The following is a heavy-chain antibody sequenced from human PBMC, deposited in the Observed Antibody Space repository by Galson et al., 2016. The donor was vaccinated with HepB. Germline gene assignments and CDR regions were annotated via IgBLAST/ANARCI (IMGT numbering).Heavy chain of an antibody. J-gene: IGHJ4*02. CDR1: GFTFSSHT. CDR2: ISSEGSRT. CDR3: ARDNYGYGNYLDS. V-gene: IGHV3-30*09. Sequence: SLRLSCAASGFTFSSHTMHWVRQAPGKGLEWVAVISSEGSRTDYADSVKGRFAISRDISKKTVCLQMNSLRVIDTAVYYCARDNYGYGNYLDSWGQGTLVTVSS. D-gene: IGHD3-16*01.